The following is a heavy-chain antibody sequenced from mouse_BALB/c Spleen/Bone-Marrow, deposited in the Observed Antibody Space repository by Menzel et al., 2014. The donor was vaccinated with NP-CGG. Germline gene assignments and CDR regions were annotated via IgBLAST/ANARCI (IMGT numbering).Heavy chain of an antibody. Sequence: VQLVESGPGLVQPSQSLSITCTVSGFSLTSYGVHWVRQSPGKGLEWLGVIWSGGSTDYNAAFISILSTSTGNSKSQVCCKMNKLQADDTAINYCARNRVRRPMDYWGQGTPVTGSS. V-gene: IGHV2-4-1*01. CDR2: IWSGGST. CDR3: ARNRVRRPMDY. CDR1: GFSLTSYG. D-gene: IGHD2-14*01. J-gene: IGHJ4*01.